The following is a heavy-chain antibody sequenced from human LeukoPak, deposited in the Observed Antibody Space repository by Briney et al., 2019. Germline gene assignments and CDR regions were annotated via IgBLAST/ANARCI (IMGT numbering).Heavy chain of an antibody. Sequence: PSETLSLTCTVSGGSISNYFWSWIRQPPGKGLECIGFFYYSDITYYNPSLKSRVTISLDTSKNQFSLKLSSVTAADTAVYYCAREEACTNGVCYSRGAFDIWGQGTMVTVSS. CDR2: FYYSDIT. CDR3: AREEACTNGVCYSRGAFDI. CDR1: GGSISNYF. J-gene: IGHJ3*02. V-gene: IGHV4-59*12. D-gene: IGHD2-8*01.